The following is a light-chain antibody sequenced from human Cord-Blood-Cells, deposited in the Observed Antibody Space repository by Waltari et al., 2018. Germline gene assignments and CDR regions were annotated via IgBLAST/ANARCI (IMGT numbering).Light chain of an antibody. J-gene: IGKJ4*01. V-gene: IGKV3-11*01. CDR2: DAS. CDR3: QQRSNWLT. CDR1: QSVSSY. Sequence: VLTQSPATLSLSQGGTATLSCRASQSVSSYLAWYQQKPGQAPRLLIYDASNRATGIPARFSGSGSGTDFTLTISSLEPEDFAVYYCQQRSNWLTFGGGTKVEIK.